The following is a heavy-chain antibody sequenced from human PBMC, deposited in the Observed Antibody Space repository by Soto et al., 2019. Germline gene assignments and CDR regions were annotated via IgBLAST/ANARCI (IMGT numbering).Heavy chain of an antibody. CDR1: CGSISSGVYY. V-gene: IGHV4-31*03. Sequence: PSETLSLTCTVSCGSISSGVYYCNWIRQHPGKGLELIGYIYYSVSTYYNPSLKSRVTISIDTSKNQFSLKLSSVTVADTAVYYCAREKSDSGYDNYFDSWGKGTPVTVSS. D-gene: IGHD5-12*01. CDR3: AREKSDSGYDNYFDS. CDR2: IYYSVST. J-gene: IGHJ4*02.